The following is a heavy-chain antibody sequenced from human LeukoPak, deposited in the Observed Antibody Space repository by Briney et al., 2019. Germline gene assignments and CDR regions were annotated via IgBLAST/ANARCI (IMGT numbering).Heavy chain of an antibody. CDR2: ISAYIGNT. J-gene: IGHJ4*02. V-gene: IGHV1-18*01. Sequence: ASVKVSCKASGGTFSSYAITWVRQAPGQGLEWMGWISAYIGNTKYAQKLQGRVTLTTDTSTSTAYMELRSLRSDDTAVYYCARAIRGYYDSSGYQDYWGQGTLVTVSS. CDR1: GGTFSSYA. D-gene: IGHD3-22*01. CDR3: ARAIRGYYDSSGYQDY.